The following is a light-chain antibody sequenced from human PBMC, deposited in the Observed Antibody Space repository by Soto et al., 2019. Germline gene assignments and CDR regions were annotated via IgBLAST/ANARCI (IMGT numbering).Light chain of an antibody. CDR1: SSDVGGYNY. CDR2: DVS. J-gene: IGLJ2*01. CDR3: SSYTSSSTPYVV. V-gene: IGLV2-14*01. Sequence: QSALTQPASVSGSPGQSITISCTGTSSDVGGYNYVSWYQQHPGKAPKLMIYDVSNRPSGVSNRFSGSKSGNTASLTISVLQAEDEADYYCSSYTSSSTPYVVFGGGTKVTVL.